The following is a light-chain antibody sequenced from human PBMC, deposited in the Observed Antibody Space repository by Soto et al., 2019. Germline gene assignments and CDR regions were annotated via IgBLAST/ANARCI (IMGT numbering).Light chain of an antibody. V-gene: IGKV1-39*01. J-gene: IGKJ1*01. Sequence: DLQMTQSPSSLSASVGDRVTITCRASQSISTYLNWYQQKPGKAPKLLIYAASSLQSGVPSRFSGSGSGTDFTLTISSLQPEDFATYYCQLSDTTWTFGQGTKVEIK. CDR2: AAS. CDR3: QLSDTTWT. CDR1: QSISTY.